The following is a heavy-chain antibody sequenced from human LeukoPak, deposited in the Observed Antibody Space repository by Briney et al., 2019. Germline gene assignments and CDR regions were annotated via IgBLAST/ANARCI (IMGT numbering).Heavy chain of an antibody. Sequence: PGGSLRLSCAASGVTFSDYYMSWIRQAPGKGLEWVSYISSSGSTIYYADSVKGRFTISRDNAKNSLYLQMNSLRAEDTAVYYCARVGKQLGYCSSISCSVYYYYYMDVWGKGTTVTVSS. V-gene: IGHV3-11*01. CDR2: ISSSGSTI. D-gene: IGHD2-2*01. CDR3: ARVGKQLGYCSSISCSVYYYYYMDV. J-gene: IGHJ6*03. CDR1: GVTFSDYY.